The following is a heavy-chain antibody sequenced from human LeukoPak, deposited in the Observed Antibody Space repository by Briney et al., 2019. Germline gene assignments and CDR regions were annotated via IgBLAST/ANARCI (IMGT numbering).Heavy chain of an antibody. D-gene: IGHD3-3*01. V-gene: IGHV1-8*03. J-gene: IGHJ4*02. CDR3: ARGISDFWSGHLYYFDY. CDR2: MNPNSGNT. Sequence: GASVKVSCKASGYIFTSYDINWVRQATGQGLEWMGWMNPNSGNTGYAQKFQGRVTITRNTSISTAYMELSSLRSEDTAVYYCARGISDFWSGHLYYFDYWGQGTLVTVSS. CDR1: GYIFTSYD.